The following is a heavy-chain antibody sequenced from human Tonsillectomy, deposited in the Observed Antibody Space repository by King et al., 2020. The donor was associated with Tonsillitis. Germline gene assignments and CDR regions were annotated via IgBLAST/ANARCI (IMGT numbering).Heavy chain of an antibody. V-gene: IGHV1-69*12. D-gene: IGHD5-24*01. CDR1: GGTFGNSA. J-gene: IGHJ4*02. CDR2: IIPMFASA. Sequence: QLVQSGAEVKKPGSSVKVSCKASGGTFGNSAISWVRQAPGQGLEWMGGIIPMFASASYAQNFQGRVTFTADESTSTAYMELSSLKPEDTAVYYCARDQGMATHGDLDSWGQGTLVTVSS. CDR3: ARDQGMATHGDLDS.